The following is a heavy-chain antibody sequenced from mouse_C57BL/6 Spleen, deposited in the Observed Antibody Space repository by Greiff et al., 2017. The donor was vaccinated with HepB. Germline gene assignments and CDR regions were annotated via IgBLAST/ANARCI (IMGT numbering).Heavy chain of an antibody. V-gene: IGHV5-17*01. Sequence: EVQLVESGGGLVKPGGSLKLSCAASGFTFSDYGMHWVRQAPEKGLEWVAYISSGSSTIYYADTVKGRFTISRDNAKNTLFLQMTSLRSEDTAMYYCARELDFDDWGQGTTLTVSS. CDR3: ARELDFDD. D-gene: IGHD4-1*01. J-gene: IGHJ2*01. CDR2: ISSGSSTI. CDR1: GFTFSDYG.